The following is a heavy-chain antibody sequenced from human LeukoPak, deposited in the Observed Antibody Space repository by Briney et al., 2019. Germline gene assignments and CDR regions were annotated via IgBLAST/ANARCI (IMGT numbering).Heavy chain of an antibody. Sequence: GGSLRLSCAASGFTFSSYSMIWVRQALGKGLEWVSSISSTSTYIYYADSVKGRFTISRDNAKNSLYLQMNSLRAEDTAVYYCATYSSGWDVYYFDYWGQGTLVTVSP. CDR1: GFTFSSYS. J-gene: IGHJ4*02. CDR3: ATYSSGWDVYYFDY. CDR2: ISSTSTYI. V-gene: IGHV3-21*01. D-gene: IGHD6-19*01.